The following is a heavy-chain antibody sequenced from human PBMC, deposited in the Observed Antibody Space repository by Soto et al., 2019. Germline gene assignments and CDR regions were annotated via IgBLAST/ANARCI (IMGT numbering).Heavy chain of an antibody. CDR1: GYTFIRYG. Sequence: QVQLAQSANEVKKPGASVRVSCKAAGYTFIRYGIAWVRQAPGQGLEWMGWISPYNDYTVYAQKFQGRVSMTADTSTRTLYXXLRGLKSDDTAVYYCARGGYYDTSWEKLSHYGLDVWGQGTSVSVSS. J-gene: IGHJ6*02. D-gene: IGHD3-16*01. CDR2: ISPYNDYT. CDR3: ARGGYYDTSWEKLSHYGLDV. V-gene: IGHV1-18*01.